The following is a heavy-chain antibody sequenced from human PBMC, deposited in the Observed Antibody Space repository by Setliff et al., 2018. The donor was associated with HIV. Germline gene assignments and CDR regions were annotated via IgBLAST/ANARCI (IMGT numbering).Heavy chain of an antibody. CDR3: ARGEVIIDSYYYMNV. CDR2: INPDSRGT. J-gene: IGHJ6*03. CDR1: GYAFSDYS. Sequence: VASVKVSCKTSGYAFSDYSIHWVRQAPGQGLEWVGRINPDSRGTNYAQTFQGRVTITTDESTSTAYMDLSSLRYEDTAIYYCARGEVIIDSYYYMNVWGKGTTVTVSS. V-gene: IGHV1-2*06.